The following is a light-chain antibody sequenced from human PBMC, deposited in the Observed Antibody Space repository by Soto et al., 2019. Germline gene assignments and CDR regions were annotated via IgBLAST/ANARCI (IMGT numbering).Light chain of an antibody. Sequence: QSVLTQSPSASGTPGQRVTISGSGSRSNIGRNFAYWYQHVPGTAPRLLIQRNNERPSGVPDRFSGSKSGTSVSLAISGLRSDDEATYYCAAWDDTLDAQVFGGGTKLPVL. CDR3: AAWDDTLDAQV. J-gene: IGLJ3*02. CDR1: RSNIGRNF. V-gene: IGLV1-47*01. CDR2: RNN.